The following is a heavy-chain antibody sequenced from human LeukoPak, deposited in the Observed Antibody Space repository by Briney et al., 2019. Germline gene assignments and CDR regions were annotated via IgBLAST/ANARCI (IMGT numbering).Heavy chain of an antibody. D-gene: IGHD4/OR15-4a*01. CDR2: IDPGDSDT. CDR1: GYRFPNFW. J-gene: IGHJ5*01. Sequence: GESLKISCKGSGYRFPNFWIGWVRQVPGKGLEWMGIIDPGDSDTIYNPSFEGQVTISADKPISTAYLQWTSLKASDTAIYYCARNDNGRLGIGFESWGQGTLVTVSS. V-gene: IGHV5-51*01. CDR3: ARNDNGRLGIGFES.